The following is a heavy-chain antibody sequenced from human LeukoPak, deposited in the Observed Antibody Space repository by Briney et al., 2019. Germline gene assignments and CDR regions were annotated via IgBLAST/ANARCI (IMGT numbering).Heavy chain of an antibody. CDR3: ARNAGDY. D-gene: IGHD1-1*01. V-gene: IGHV4-4*07. CDR2: IYISGNT. J-gene: IGHJ4*02. Sequence: PSETLSLTCTVSGGSISDFYWSWIRQPAGKGLEWIGRIYISGNTNYNPSLKRRVTMSLDTSKNHFSLRLRSVTAAGTAVYYCARNAGDYWGQGTLVTVSS. CDR1: GGSISDFY.